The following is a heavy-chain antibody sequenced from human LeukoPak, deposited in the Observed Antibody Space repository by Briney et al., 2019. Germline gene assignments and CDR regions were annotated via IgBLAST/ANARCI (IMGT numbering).Heavy chain of an antibody. CDR3: ARDSDWNMDY. J-gene: IGHJ4*02. Sequence: ASVKVSCKASGYTFTSYYMHWVRQAPGQGLEWMGIINPSGGSTSYAQKFQGRVTMTRDTSTSTVYMEVRSLRSDDTAVYYCARDSDWNMDYWGQGTLVTVSS. V-gene: IGHV1-46*01. CDR2: INPSGGST. D-gene: IGHD1-1*01. CDR1: GYTFTSYY.